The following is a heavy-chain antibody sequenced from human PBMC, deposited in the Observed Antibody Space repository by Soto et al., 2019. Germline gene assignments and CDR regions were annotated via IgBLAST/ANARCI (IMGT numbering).Heavy chain of an antibody. D-gene: IGHD1-26*01. CDR2: ISYDGSNK. CDR1: GFTFSSYA. Sequence: PGGSLRLSCAASGFTFSSYAMHWVRQAPGKGLEWVAVISYDGSNKYYADSVKGRFTISRDNSKNTLYLQMNSLRAEDTAVYYCAREYSGSYYIDYWGQGTLVTVSS. CDR3: AREYSGSYYIDY. V-gene: IGHV3-30-3*01. J-gene: IGHJ4*02.